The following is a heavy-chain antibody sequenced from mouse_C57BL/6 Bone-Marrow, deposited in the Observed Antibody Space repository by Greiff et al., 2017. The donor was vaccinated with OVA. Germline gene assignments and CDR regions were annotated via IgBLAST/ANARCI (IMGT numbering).Heavy chain of an antibody. CDR1: GFTFSSYG. CDR3: ARRYGDYGLDY. CDR2: ISSGGSYT. Sequence: EVMLVESGGDLVKPGGSLKLSCAASGFTFSSYGMSWVRQTPDKRLEWVATISSGGSYTYYPDSVKGRFTISRDNAKNTLYLQMSSLKSEDTAMYYCARRYGDYGLDYWGQGTSVTVSS. D-gene: IGHD2-13*01. V-gene: IGHV5-6*02. J-gene: IGHJ4*01.